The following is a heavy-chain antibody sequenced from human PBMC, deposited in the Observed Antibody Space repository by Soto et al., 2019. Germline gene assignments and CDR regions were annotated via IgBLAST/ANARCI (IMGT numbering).Heavy chain of an antibody. CDR1: GGTFSSYA. J-gene: IGHJ4*02. CDR3: ARDGYYYDSIVN. Sequence: SMQVSCKASGGTFSSYAISWVRQAPGQGLEGMGGIIPIFGTANDAQKFQGRVTSTADEHTSTVCMELISLRAEDTAVYYGARDGYYYDSIVNWRQGPLGTGS. V-gene: IGHV1-69*13. D-gene: IGHD3-22*01. CDR2: IIPIFGTA.